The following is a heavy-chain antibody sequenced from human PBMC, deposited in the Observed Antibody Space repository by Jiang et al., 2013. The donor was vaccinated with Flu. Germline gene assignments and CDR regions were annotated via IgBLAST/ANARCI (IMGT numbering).Heavy chain of an antibody. Sequence: GPGLVKPSQTLSLTCAVSGGSISSGGYSWSWIRQPPGKGLEWIGYIYHSGSTYYNPSLKSRVTISVDRSKNQFSLKLSSVTAADTAVYYCARGSGYHQHNWFDPWGQGTLVTVSS. CDR2: IYHSGST. J-gene: IGHJ5*02. CDR1: GGSISSGGYS. V-gene: IGHV4-30-2*01. D-gene: IGHD3-22*01. CDR3: ARGSGYHQHNWFDP.